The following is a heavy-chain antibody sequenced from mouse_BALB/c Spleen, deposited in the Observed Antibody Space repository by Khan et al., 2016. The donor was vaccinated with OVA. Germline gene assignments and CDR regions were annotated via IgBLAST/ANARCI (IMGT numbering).Heavy chain of an antibody. Sequence: QVQLQQSGAELARPGASVKLSCTASGYTFTDSYIHWVKQRPGQGLEWIGEISPGSGDTYYNERFKGKATLTADKSSSTAYLQLSSLTSEASAVYVGARRNYFGYTFAYWGQGTLVTVSA. V-gene: IGHV1-77*01. J-gene: IGHJ3*01. CDR1: GYTFTDSY. CDR3: ARRNYFGYTFAY. D-gene: IGHD1-2*01. CDR2: ISPGSGDT.